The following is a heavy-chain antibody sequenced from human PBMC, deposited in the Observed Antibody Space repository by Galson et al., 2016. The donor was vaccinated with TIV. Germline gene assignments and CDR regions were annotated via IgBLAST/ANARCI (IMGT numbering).Heavy chain of an antibody. V-gene: IGHV3-11*01. CDR3: ARLGQFDY. CDR1: GFTFSDYH. CDR2: ISPSGNTI. Sequence: SLRLSCAASGFTFSDYHMTWIRQAPEKGLEWISYISPSGNTIYYADSVKGRFTISRDNAKNSLSLQMNSLRADDTAVYYCARLGQFDYRGQGTLVTVSS. J-gene: IGHJ4*02.